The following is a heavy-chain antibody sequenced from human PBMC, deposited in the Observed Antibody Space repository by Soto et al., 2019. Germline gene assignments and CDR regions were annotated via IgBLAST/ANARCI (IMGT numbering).Heavy chain of an antibody. J-gene: IGHJ4*02. CDR2: IKEDGSEK. D-gene: IGHD2-2*01. V-gene: IGHV3-7*04. Sequence: EVQLAESGGGLVQPGGSLRLSCEASAFTFRNYCMTWVRQAPGKGLESVAKIKEDGSEKYYVDSVKGRFTISRDNARDSVYLQMNSLTIEDTAMYYCARANSSTSGAMDYWGQGTLVTVSS. CDR3: ARANSSTSGAMDY. CDR1: AFTFRNYC.